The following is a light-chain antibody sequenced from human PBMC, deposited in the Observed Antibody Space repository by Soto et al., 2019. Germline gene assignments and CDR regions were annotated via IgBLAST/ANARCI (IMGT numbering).Light chain of an antibody. CDR1: QDISNY. CDR2: DAS. J-gene: IGKJ4*01. Sequence: ILMTQSPSSLSGSVGDRVTITWEASQDISNYLNWYQQKPGKAPKLLIYDASNLETGVPSRFSGSGYGTDFTFTISSMKPEDIETYYCQQYDNLTLTFGGGTKVDIK. CDR3: QQYDNLTLT. V-gene: IGKV1-33*01.